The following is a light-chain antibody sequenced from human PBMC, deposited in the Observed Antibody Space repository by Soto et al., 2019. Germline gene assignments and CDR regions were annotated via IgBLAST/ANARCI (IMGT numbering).Light chain of an antibody. CDR2: GAS. Sequence: ELVMTQSPATLAVSPGGRATLSCRASQSITNNLAWYQQRPGQAPRLLIYGASTRATGVPARFSGSGSGTEFTLTISSLQSEDFATYYCQHFNNWPPELTFGGGTKVDIQ. V-gene: IGKV3-15*01. J-gene: IGKJ4*01. CDR3: QHFNNWPPELT. CDR1: QSITNN.